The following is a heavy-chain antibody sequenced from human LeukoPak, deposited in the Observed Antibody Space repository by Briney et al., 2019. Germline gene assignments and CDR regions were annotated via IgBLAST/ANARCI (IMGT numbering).Heavy chain of an antibody. CDR3: ARDLYSRRMNYYGSGSYFAY. J-gene: IGHJ4*02. D-gene: IGHD3-10*01. CDR2: INPSGGST. V-gene: IGHV1-46*01. CDR1: GFPFSSYY. Sequence: GASVKVSCKASGFPFSSYYVHWVRQAPGQGLEWLGIINPSGGSTFYAENFQGSVTMTRDMSTSTVYMELSSLRSEDTAIYYCARDLYSRRMNYYGSGSYFAYWGQGTLVTVSS.